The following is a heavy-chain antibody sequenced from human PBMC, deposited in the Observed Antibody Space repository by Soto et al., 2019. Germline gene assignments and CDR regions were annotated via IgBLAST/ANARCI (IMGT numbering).Heavy chain of an antibody. CDR2: IVPIVDTS. Sequence: QVQLVQSGAEVRQPASSVKVSCKTSGGTFSSYAISWVRQAPGQGLEWMGGIVPIVDTSTYAQKVQGRVRXXAXXSTSAVYMELSSLRSDDTAVYYCVRVVAIPGYPDNWGQGTLFTVSS. CDR1: GGTFSSYA. V-gene: IGHV1-69*12. J-gene: IGHJ4*02. D-gene: IGHD5-12*01. CDR3: VRVVAIPGYPDN.